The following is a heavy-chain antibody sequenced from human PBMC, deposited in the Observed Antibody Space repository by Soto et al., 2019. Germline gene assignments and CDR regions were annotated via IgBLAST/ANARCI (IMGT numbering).Heavy chain of an antibody. D-gene: IGHD3-3*01. Sequence: PGGSLRLSCAASGFTFRSYAMACFRQAPGKGLQWFSGSSESGGSTNYADSVRGRFTISRDNSRNTLYLLMNSLRAEDTAVYYFGKGGATIFGVVWKYGMDVWGQGTTVTVSS. CDR3: GKGGATIFGVVWKYGMDV. V-gene: IGHV3-23*01. J-gene: IGHJ6*02. CDR1: GFTFRSYA. CDR2: SSESGGST.